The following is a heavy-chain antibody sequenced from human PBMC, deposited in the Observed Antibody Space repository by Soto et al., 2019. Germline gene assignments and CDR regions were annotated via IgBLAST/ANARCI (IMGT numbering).Heavy chain of an antibody. Sequence: QVQLVESGGGVVQPGRSLRLSCAASGFTFSSYGMHWVRQAPGKGLEWVAVIWYDGSNKYYADSVKGRVTISRDNSRSSLYLHMNSLRAEDTAVYYCAKGRVNYGMDVWGQGTTVTVSS. D-gene: IGHD3-10*01. J-gene: IGHJ6*02. CDR2: IWYDGSNK. CDR1: GFTFSSYG. CDR3: AKGRVNYGMDV. V-gene: IGHV3-33*06.